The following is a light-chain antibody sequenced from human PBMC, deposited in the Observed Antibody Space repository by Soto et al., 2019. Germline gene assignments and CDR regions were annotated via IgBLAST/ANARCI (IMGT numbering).Light chain of an antibody. CDR1: QSVSSSY. J-gene: IGKJ1*01. V-gene: IGKV3-20*01. CDR3: QHYGSSPWT. Sequence: EIVLTQSPGTLSLSPGERATLSCRASQSVSSSYLAWYQQKPGQAPRLLIYGASSRATAIPDRFSGSGSGTAFTLTISSLEPEDFAVYYCQHYGSSPWTFGQGTKVDIK. CDR2: GAS.